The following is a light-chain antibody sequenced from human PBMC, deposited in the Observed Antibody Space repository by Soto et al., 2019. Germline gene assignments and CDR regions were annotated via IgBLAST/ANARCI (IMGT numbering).Light chain of an antibody. Sequence: DIQMTQSPSSLSASVGDRVTITCRASQSISSYLNWYQQKPGKAPKLLIYAASSLQSGVPSRFSGIGSGTDFTLTISSLQPEDFAPYYCQQSYSTPYTFGQGTKLEIK. CDR2: AAS. V-gene: IGKV1-39*01. CDR3: QQSYSTPYT. J-gene: IGKJ2*01. CDR1: QSISSY.